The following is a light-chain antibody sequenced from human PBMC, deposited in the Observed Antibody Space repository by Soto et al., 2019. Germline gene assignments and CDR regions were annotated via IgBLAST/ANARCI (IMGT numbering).Light chain of an antibody. Sequence: ENVLTQSPGTLSLSPGERATLSCRASQSVSTYLAWFQQIPGQAPRLLMYDASNRATGIPARFSGSGSGTDFTLTISSLEPEDFAIYYCQQRSSWPRTFGQGTKVDIK. CDR1: QSVSTY. V-gene: IGKV3-11*01. J-gene: IGKJ1*01. CDR3: QQRSSWPRT. CDR2: DAS.